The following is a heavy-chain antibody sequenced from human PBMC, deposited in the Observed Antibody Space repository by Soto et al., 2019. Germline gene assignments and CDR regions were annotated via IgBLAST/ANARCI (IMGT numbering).Heavy chain of an antibody. J-gene: IGHJ6*02. CDR1: GFTFSGYG. V-gene: IGHV3-30*18. Sequence: QVQLVESGGGVVQPGRSLRLSCEASGFTFSGYGMHWVRQAPGKGLEWVAVISFDTSTNFYAESVQGRFTISRDNSKNTLYLQMDSLRAEDTAMYYCAKDLGRSRVYGMAVWGQWTTVTVSS. CDR3: AKDLGRSRVYGMAV. D-gene: IGHD3-16*01. CDR2: ISFDTSTN.